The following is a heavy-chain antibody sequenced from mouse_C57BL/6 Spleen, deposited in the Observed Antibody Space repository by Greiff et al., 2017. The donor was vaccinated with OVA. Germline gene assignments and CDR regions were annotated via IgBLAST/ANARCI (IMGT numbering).Heavy chain of an antibody. J-gene: IGHJ2*01. CDR2: IDPSDSYT. Sequence: QVQLQQPGAELVKPGASVKLSCKASGYTFTSYWMQWVKQRPGQGLEWIGEIDPSDSYTNYNPKFKGKATLTVDTSSSTAYMQLSSLTSEYSAVDYCARGGITTVVFDYWGQGTTLTVSS. CDR3: ARGGITTVVFDY. CDR1: GYTFTSYW. D-gene: IGHD1-1*01. V-gene: IGHV1-50*01.